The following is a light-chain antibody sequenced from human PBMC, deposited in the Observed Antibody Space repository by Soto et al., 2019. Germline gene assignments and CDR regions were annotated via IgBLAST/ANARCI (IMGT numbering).Light chain of an antibody. CDR1: HSVDSTY. Sequence: EIVLTQSRGTLSLSPGDIAGLSCRASHSVDSTYLAWYQQKPDQSPRLLIYATSTRAAGIPDRFSGSGSGTDFTLTISRLEPDDVAVYYCQQYDTSPPMYTFGQGTKVEIK. J-gene: IGKJ2*01. CDR3: QQYDTSPPMYT. CDR2: ATS. V-gene: IGKV3-20*01.